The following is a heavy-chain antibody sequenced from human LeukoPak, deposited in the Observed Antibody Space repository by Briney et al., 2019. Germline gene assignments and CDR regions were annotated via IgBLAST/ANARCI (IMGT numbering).Heavy chain of an antibody. CDR1: GYTLTELS. Sequence: ASVKVSCKVSGYTLTELSIHWVRQASGKGLEWMGGLDPEDGETIYAQMFQGRLTMTEDTSTDTAYMELSSLKSDDTAVYYCGTDSNCGAGSCVAFDIWGQGTMVTVSS. D-gene: IGHD2-15*01. CDR3: GTDSNCGAGSCVAFDI. J-gene: IGHJ3*02. CDR2: LDPEDGET. V-gene: IGHV1-24*01.